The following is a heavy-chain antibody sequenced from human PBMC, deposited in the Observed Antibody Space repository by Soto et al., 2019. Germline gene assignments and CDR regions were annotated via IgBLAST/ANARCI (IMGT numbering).Heavy chain of an antibody. CDR1: GGSISSGGYY. CDR3: ASNPIVVVPAAPPQGAFDI. V-gene: IGHV4-31*03. J-gene: IGHJ3*02. Sequence: PSETLSLTCTVSGGSISSGGYYWSWIRQHPGKGLEWIGYIYYSGSTYYNPSLKSRVTISVDTSKNQFSLKLSSVTAADTAVYYCASNPIVVVPAAPPQGAFDIWGQGTMVTVSS. D-gene: IGHD2-2*01. CDR2: IYYSGST.